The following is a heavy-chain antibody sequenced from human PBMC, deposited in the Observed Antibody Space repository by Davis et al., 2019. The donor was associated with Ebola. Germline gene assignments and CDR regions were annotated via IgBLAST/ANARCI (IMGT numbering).Heavy chain of an antibody. V-gene: IGHV1-18*01. CDR2: ISAYNGNT. D-gene: IGHD2-2*02. Sequence: ASVKVSCKASGYTFTSYGISWVRQAPGQGLEWMGWISAYNGNTNYAQKLQGRVTMTTDTSTSTAYMELRSLRSDDTAVYYCARGYCSSTSCYTLGYYYYGMDVWGQGTTVTVSS. J-gene: IGHJ6*02. CDR3: ARGYCSSTSCYTLGYYYYGMDV. CDR1: GYTFTSYG.